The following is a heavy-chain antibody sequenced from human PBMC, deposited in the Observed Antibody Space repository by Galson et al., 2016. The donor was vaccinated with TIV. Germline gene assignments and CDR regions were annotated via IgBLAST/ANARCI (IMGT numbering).Heavy chain of an antibody. CDR2: FDPEVAKT. V-gene: IGHV1-24*01. CDR1: GNSLNELV. J-gene: IGHJ5*02. D-gene: IGHD2/OR15-2a*01. CDR3: ATVAWFPGLSLDT. Sequence: SVKVSCKVSGNSLNELVIHWARQAPGKGLEWMGGFDPEVAKTVYAQKLQDRVTMAADTSTNTAYMELGSLRFEDTAVYYCATVAWFPGLSLDTWGQGTLVTVSS.